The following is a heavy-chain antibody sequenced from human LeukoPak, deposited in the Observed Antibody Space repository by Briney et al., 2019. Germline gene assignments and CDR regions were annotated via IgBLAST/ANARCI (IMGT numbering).Heavy chain of an antibody. Sequence: GGSLRLSCAASGFTFSSYWMSWVRQAPGKGLEWVSSITGSGASTYYADSVKGRFTISRDNSKNTLYLQMNSLRAEDAAVYYCAKLDYYDTHWGQGTLVTVSS. CDR1: GFTFSSYW. J-gene: IGHJ4*02. CDR3: AKLDYYDTH. CDR2: ITGSGAST. V-gene: IGHV3-23*01. D-gene: IGHD3-22*01.